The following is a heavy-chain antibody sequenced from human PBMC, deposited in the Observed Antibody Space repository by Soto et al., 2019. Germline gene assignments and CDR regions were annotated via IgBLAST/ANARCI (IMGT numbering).Heavy chain of an antibody. V-gene: IGHV3-53*01. CDR2: IYSGDST. D-gene: IGHD2-2*01. J-gene: IGHJ6*02. Sequence: GGSLRLSCAASGFTVSSNYMSWVRQAPGKGLEWVSVIYSGDSTYYADSVKGRFTISRDNSKNTLSLQMNTLRAEDTAVYYCAKSGQSSWANMDVWGQGTTVTVSS. CDR3: AKSGQSSWANMDV. CDR1: GFTVSSNY.